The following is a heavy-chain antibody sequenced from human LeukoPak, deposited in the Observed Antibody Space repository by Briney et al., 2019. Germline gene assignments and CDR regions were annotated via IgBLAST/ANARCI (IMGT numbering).Heavy chain of an antibody. J-gene: IGHJ5*02. D-gene: IGHD6-13*01. V-gene: IGHV4-4*09. CDR1: GGSISSYY. CDR3: ARLNIATHGGNWFDP. Sequence: PSETLSLTCTVSGGSISSYYWSWLRQPPGKGLEWIGYIYTSGSTNYNPSLKSRVTISVDTSKNQFSLKLSSVTAADTAVYYCARLNIATHGGNWFDPWGQGTLVTVSS. CDR2: IYTSGST.